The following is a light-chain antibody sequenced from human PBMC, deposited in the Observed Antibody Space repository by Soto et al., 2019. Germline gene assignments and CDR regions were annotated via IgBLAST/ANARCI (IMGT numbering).Light chain of an antibody. Sequence: EVVLTQSPGTLSLSPGERTTLSCRASQRISSSYLAWYQQKPGQAPRLLIYAASSRATGIPDRFSGSGSGTDFTLTISRLESEDFAVYYCQQYGSSRWTLGQGTKVDIK. CDR3: QQYGSSRWT. CDR1: QRISSSY. V-gene: IGKV3-20*01. J-gene: IGKJ1*01. CDR2: AAS.